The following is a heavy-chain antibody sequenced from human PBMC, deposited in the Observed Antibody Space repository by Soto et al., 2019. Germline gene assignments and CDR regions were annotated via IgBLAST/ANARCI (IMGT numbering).Heavy chain of an antibody. Sequence: QVQLQESGPGLVKPSETLSLTCTVSGGSISSYYWSWIRQPPGKGLEWIGYIYYSGSTNYNPSLKNRVPISVDTSKNQFSMKLSSVTAADTAVYYCAREAGAGYYGMDVWGQGTTVTVSS. J-gene: IGHJ6*02. CDR1: GGSISSYY. CDR2: IYYSGST. CDR3: AREAGAGYYGMDV. V-gene: IGHV4-59*01. D-gene: IGHD3-10*01.